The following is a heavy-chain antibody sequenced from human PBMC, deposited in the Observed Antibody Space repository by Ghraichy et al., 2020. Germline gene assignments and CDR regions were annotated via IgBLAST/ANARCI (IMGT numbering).Heavy chain of an antibody. V-gene: IGHV1-3*01. CDR2: INAGNGNT. J-gene: IGHJ6*02. CDR1: GYTFTSYA. CDR3: ARGFGDYYGMDV. Sequence: ASVKVSCKASGYTFTSYAMHWVRQAPGQRLEWMGWINAGNGNTKYSQKFQGRVTITRDTSASTAYMELSSLRSEDTAVYYCARGFGDYYGMDVWGQGTTVTVSS. D-gene: IGHD3-3*01.